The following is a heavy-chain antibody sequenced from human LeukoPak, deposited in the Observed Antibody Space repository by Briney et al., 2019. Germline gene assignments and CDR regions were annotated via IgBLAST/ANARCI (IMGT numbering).Heavy chain of an antibody. D-gene: IGHD3-10*01. J-gene: IGHJ4*02. CDR1: GFTFSSYW. CDR2: INSDGSST. CDR3: ARDRPSDLLWFGKLYDY. V-gene: IGHV3-74*01. Sequence: GGSLRLSCAASGFTFSSYWMHWVRHAPGKGLVWVSRINSDGSSTSYADSVKGRFTISRDNAKNTLYLQMNSLRAEDTAVYYCARDRPSDLLWFGKLYDYWGQGTLVTVSS.